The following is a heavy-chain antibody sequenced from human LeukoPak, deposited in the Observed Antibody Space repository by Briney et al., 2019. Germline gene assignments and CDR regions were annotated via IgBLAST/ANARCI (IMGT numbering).Heavy chain of an antibody. J-gene: IGHJ4*02. CDR3: AREGKGRYFDWLLFPFDY. Sequence: SETLSLTCTVSGGSISSGSYYWSWIRQPAGKGLEWIGRIYTSGSTNYNPSLKSRVTISVDTSKNQFSLKLSSVTAADTAVYYCAREGKGRYFDWLLFPFDYWGQGTLVTVSS. CDR1: GGSISSGSYY. V-gene: IGHV4-61*02. CDR2: IYTSGST. D-gene: IGHD3-9*01.